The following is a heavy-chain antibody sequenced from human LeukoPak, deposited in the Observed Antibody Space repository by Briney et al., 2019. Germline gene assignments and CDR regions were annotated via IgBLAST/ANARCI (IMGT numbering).Heavy chain of an antibody. J-gene: IGHJ4*02. D-gene: IGHD3-3*01. CDR2: ISYDGSNK. CDR3: ARDQGGFYPYFDY. CDR1: GFTFSSYA. Sequence: GGSLRLSCAASGFTFSSYAMHWVRQAPGKGLEWVAVISYDGSNKYYADSVKGRFTISRDNSKNTLYLQMNSLRAEDTAVFYCARDQGGFYPYFDYWGQGTLVTVSS. V-gene: IGHV3-30-3*01.